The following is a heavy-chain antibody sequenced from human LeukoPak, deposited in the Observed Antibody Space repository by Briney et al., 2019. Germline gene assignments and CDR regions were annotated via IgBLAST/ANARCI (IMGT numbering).Heavy chain of an antibody. CDR3: ARDPSGYMYYFDY. CDR2: ISSSGSTI. CDR1: GFTFSDYY. Sequence: GGSLRLSCTASGFTFSDYYMSWIRQAPGKGLEWVSYISSSGSTIYYADSVKDRFTISRDNAKNSLYLQMNSLRAEDTAVYYCARDPSGYMYYFDYWGQGTLVTVSS. D-gene: IGHD5-12*01. V-gene: IGHV3-11*04. J-gene: IGHJ4*02.